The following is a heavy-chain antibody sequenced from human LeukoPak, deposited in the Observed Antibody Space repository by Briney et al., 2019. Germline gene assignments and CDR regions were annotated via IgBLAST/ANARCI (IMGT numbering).Heavy chain of an antibody. J-gene: IGHJ4*02. D-gene: IGHD3-10*01. V-gene: IGHV3-30*18. CDR1: GFTFSSYG. Sequence: GGSLRLSCAASGFTFSSYGMHWVRQAPGKGLEWVAVISYDGSNKYYADSVKGRFTISRDNSKNTLYLQMNSLRAEDTAVYYCAKDFAMVRGSAFDYWGQGTLVTVSS. CDR3: AKDFAMVRGSAFDY. CDR2: ISYDGSNK.